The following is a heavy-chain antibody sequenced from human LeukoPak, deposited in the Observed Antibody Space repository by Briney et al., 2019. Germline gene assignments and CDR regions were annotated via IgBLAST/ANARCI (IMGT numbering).Heavy chain of an antibody. CDR2: IDHSGST. CDR1: GGSFSGHY. J-gene: IGHJ6*03. Sequence: PSETLSLTCAVYGGSFSGHYWTWIRQPPGKGLEWIGEIDHSGSTKYNPSLKSRVTISVDTSMNQFSLKVSSVTAADTAVYHCARARRGEYFYFYYLDVWDKGATVTVSS. D-gene: IGHD2/OR15-2a*01. V-gene: IGHV4-34*01. CDR3: ARARRGEYFYFYYLDV.